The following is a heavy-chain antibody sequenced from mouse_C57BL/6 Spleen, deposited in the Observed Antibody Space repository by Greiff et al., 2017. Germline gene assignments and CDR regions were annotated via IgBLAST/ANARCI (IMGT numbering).Heavy chain of an antibody. CDR3: TTIYYGSSYGFAY. D-gene: IGHD1-1*01. V-gene: IGHV14-1*01. CDR1: GFNIKDYY. J-gene: IGHJ3*01. CDR2: IDPEDGDP. Sequence: VQLQQSGAELVRPGASVKLSCTASGFNIKDYYMHWVKPRPEQGLEWIGRIDPEDGDPEYAPKFQGKATMTADTSSNTAYLQLSSLTSEDTAVYYCTTIYYGSSYGFAYWGQGTLVTVSA.